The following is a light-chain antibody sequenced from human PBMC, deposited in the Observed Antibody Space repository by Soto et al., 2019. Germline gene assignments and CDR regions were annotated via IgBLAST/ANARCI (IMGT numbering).Light chain of an antibody. CDR2: SND. CDR1: SSNIGDNT. J-gene: IGLJ2*01. Sequence: QSVLTQPPSASGTPGQSVTISCSGSSSNIGDNTVNWYQQLPGTAPKLLIYSNDQRSSGVPDRFSGSKSGTSASLAISGLQYEDEDDDYCAVCDDSLDGVVFGGGTKVTVL. CDR3: AVCDDSLDGVV. V-gene: IGLV1-44*01.